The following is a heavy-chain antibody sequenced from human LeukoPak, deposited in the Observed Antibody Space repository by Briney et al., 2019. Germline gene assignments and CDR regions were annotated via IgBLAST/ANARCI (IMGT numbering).Heavy chain of an antibody. D-gene: IGHD1-26*01. Sequence: TGGSLRLSCAASGXKFSSYEFNWVRQAPGKGLEWVSYISSSGNNIYYADSVKGRFTISRDIAKNSLYLQMNSLRADDTAVYYCARVMGYYYAMDVWGQGTTVTVSS. J-gene: IGHJ6*02. CDR1: GXKFSSYE. V-gene: IGHV3-48*03. CDR2: ISSSGNNI. CDR3: ARVMGYYYAMDV.